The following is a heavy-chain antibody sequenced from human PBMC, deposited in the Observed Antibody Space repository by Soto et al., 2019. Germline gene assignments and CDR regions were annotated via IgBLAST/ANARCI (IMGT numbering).Heavy chain of an antibody. Sequence: SETLSLTCAVSGVSLTSGNWWTWVRQSPQRGLEYIGEIFHDGTANYYQSFESRVAMSVDTSRNQFSLKLTSVTAADTAVYFCSRLVYDTRLNYMYFDFWGPGTLVTVSS. CDR2: IFHDGTA. J-gene: IGHJ4*02. CDR3: SRLVYDTRLNYMYFDF. D-gene: IGHD6-6*01. CDR1: GVSLTSGNW. V-gene: IGHV4-4*02.